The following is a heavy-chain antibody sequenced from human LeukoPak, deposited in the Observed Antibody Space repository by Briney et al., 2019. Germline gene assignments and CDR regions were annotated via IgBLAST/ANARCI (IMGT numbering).Heavy chain of an antibody. J-gene: IGHJ4*02. V-gene: IGHV3-15*01. CDR1: GFTFSNAW. Sequence: PGGSLRLSCAASGFTFSNAWMSWVRQAPGKGLEWVGRIKSKTDGGTTDYAAPVKGRFTISRDDSKNTLYLQMNSLKTEDTAVYYCTTSGYSSHLEADYWGQGTLVTVSS. D-gene: IGHD6-13*01. CDR3: TTSGYSSHLEADY. CDR2: IKSKTDGGTT.